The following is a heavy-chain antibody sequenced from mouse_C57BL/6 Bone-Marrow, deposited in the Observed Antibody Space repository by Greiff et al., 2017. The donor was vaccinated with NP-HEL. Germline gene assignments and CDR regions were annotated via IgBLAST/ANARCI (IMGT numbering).Heavy chain of an antibody. Sequence: VQLQQSGAELVRPGTSVKVSCKASGYAFTNYLIEWVKQRPGQGLEWIGVINPGSGGTNYNEKVKGKATLTADKSSSTAYMQLSSLTSEDSAVYFCARHYYGSSAWFAYWGQGTLVTVSA. CDR1: GYAFTNYL. J-gene: IGHJ3*01. D-gene: IGHD1-1*01. CDR2: INPGSGGT. V-gene: IGHV1-54*01. CDR3: ARHYYGSSAWFAY.